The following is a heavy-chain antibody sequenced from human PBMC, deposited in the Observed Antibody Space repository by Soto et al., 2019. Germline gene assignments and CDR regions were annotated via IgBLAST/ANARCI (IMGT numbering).Heavy chain of an antibody. CDR1: GFTFSSYS. V-gene: IGHV3-48*03. D-gene: IGHD3-9*01. CDR2: IFTTGTTI. Sequence: EGSLRLSCVASGFTFSSYSIVWVRQAPGKGLEWVSYIFTTGTTIYYADSVKGRFTVSRDNAKNSLFLLLNSLRAEDTAVYYCARDKDWPFHYWGQGTLVTVST. CDR3: ARDKDWPFHY. J-gene: IGHJ4*02.